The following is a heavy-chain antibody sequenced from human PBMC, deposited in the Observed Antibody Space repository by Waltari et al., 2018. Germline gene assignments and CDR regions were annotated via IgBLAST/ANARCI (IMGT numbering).Heavy chain of an antibody. Sequence: QVQLVESGGGVVQPGGSLRLSCAASGFTFSSYGMHWVSQAPGKGLEWGALIRYDVSKKYAADSVKGRFTISRDNSTNTLYLQMNMLRAEDTAVYYCAKDRVAVAGTIDYWGQGTLVTVSS. CDR1: GFTFSSYG. J-gene: IGHJ4*02. CDR2: IRYDVSKK. D-gene: IGHD6-19*01. V-gene: IGHV3-30*02. CDR3: AKDRVAVAGTIDY.